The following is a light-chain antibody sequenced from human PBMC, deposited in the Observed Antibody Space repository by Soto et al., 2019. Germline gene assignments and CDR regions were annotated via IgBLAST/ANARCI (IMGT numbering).Light chain of an antibody. CDR2: EVT. Sequence: QSALTQPPSASGSPGQSVTISCTGTSSDVGAYDYVSWYQQHPGEAPKLMIYEVTKRPSGVPDRFSGSQSGNTASLTVSGLQTEDEADYYCSSFANSNNFVFGTGTKLTVL. V-gene: IGLV2-8*01. J-gene: IGLJ1*01. CDR3: SSFANSNNFV. CDR1: SSDVGAYDY.